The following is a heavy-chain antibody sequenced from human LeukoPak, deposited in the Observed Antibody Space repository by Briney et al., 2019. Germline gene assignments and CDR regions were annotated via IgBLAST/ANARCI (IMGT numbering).Heavy chain of an antibody. CDR2: INPNSGGT. J-gene: IGHJ4*02. Sequence: ASVKVSCKASGYTFTGYYMHWVRQAPGQGLEWMGWINPNSGGTNYAQKFQGRVTMTRDTSISTAYMELSRLRSDDTAVYYCARGGPPYYDILTGYYPNPYFDYWGQGTLVTVSS. V-gene: IGHV1-2*02. CDR3: ARGGPPYYDILTGYYPNPYFDY. D-gene: IGHD3-9*01. CDR1: GYTFTGYY.